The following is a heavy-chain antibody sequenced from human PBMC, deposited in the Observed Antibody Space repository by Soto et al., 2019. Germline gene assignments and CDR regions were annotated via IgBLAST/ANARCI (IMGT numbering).Heavy chain of an antibody. CDR1: GGSISSHH. D-gene: IGHD1-26*01. V-gene: IGHV4-59*11. J-gene: IGHJ6*03. Sequence: SETLSLTCSVSGGSISSHHWTWIRQPPGKGLEWIGYISFSGSTNYISSLRSRVTMLVDTSKNQFSLRLSSVTAADTAVYFFVRIPVGSEYRHYFYMDVWGEGTTVTVSS. CDR3: VRIPVGSEYRHYFYMDV. CDR2: ISFSGST.